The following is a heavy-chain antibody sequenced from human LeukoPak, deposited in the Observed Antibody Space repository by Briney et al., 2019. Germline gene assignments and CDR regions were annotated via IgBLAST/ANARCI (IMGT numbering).Heavy chain of an antibody. V-gene: IGHV3-74*01. Sequence: GGSLRLSCAASRFTFSNYWMHWVRQAPGKGLVWVSRIDTDGSSTSYADSVKGRFTISRDNAKNTLYLQMNSLRAEDTAVYYCASLTTSDFDYWGQGTLVTVSS. CDR1: RFTFSNYW. J-gene: IGHJ4*02. D-gene: IGHD4-11*01. CDR3: ASLTTSDFDY. CDR2: IDTDGSST.